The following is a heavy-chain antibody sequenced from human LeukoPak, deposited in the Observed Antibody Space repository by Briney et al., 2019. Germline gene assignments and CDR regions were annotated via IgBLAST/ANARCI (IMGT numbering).Heavy chain of an antibody. Sequence: QPGGSLRLSCAASGFTFSTYAMSWVRQAPGKGLEWVSAISSSSGSTYYANSVKGRFTISRDNSKNTLYLQMNSLRAEDTAVYYCAKYCGYSSSWYKLGFDYWGQGTLVTVSS. V-gene: IGHV3-23*01. D-gene: IGHD6-13*01. J-gene: IGHJ4*02. CDR1: GFTFSTYA. CDR3: AKYCGYSSSWYKLGFDY. CDR2: ISSSSGST.